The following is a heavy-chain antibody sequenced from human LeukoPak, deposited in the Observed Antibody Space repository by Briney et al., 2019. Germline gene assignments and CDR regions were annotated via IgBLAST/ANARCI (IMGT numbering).Heavy chain of an antibody. J-gene: IGHJ6*02. Sequence: GTSVKVSCKASGFTFTSSTMQWVRHARGQRLELKGWFVVGSGNTNYAQKFQERVTITRDMSTSTAYMELSSLRSEDTAVYYCAAESTCYYDSSGYYHYYYYGMDVWGQGTTVTVSS. CDR3: AAESTCYYDSSGYYHYYYYGMDV. D-gene: IGHD3-22*01. CDR2: FVVGSGNT. CDR1: GFTFTSST. V-gene: IGHV1-58*02.